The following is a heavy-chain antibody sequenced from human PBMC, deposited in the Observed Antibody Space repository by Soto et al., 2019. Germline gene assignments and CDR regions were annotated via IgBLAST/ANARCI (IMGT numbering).Heavy chain of an antibody. D-gene: IGHD3-3*01. CDR1: GFTFSSYA. J-gene: IGHJ4*02. V-gene: IGHV3-23*01. CDR3: AKPWLRFLECPTDY. Sequence: LSLTCAASGFTFSSYAMSWVRQAPGKGLEWVSAISGSGGSTYYADSVKGRFTISRDNSKNTLYLQMNSLRAEDTAVYYCAKPWLRFLECPTDYWGQGTLVTVSS. CDR2: ISGSGGST.